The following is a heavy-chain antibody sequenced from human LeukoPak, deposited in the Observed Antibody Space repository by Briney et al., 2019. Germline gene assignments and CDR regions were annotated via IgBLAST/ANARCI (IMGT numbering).Heavy chain of an antibody. Sequence: SGPTLVKPTQTLTLTCTFSGFSLSTRGVGVGWIRQPPGNALKCLALLYWDDDKRYTPSPKSRRIIPKETSENHSGPTMTNMDPVDTATYYCAHRQAGAQVDQYYFDYWGQGTLVTVSS. CDR1: GFSLSTRGVG. J-gene: IGHJ4*02. CDR3: AHRQAGAQVDQYYFDY. CDR2: LYWDDDK. D-gene: IGHD6-19*01. V-gene: IGHV2-5*02.